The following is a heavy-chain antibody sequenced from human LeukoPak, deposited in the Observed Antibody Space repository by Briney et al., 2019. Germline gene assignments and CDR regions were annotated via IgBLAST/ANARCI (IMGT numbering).Heavy chain of an antibody. CDR3: ARGDVVGAKITYYFDY. CDR1: GGSFSGYY. J-gene: IGHJ4*02. V-gene: IGHV4-34*01. CDR2: INHSGST. Sequence: SETLSLTCAVYGGSFSGYYWSWIRQPPGKGLEWIGEINHSGSTNYNPSLKSRVTISVDTSKNQFSLKLSSVTAADTAVYYCARGDVVGAKITYYFDYWGQGTLVTVSS. D-gene: IGHD1-26*01.